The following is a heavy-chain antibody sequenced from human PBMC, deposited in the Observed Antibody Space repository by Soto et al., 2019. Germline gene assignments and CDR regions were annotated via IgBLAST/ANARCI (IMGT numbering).Heavy chain of an antibody. CDR3: ARDDPAAWNDFDY. J-gene: IGHJ4*02. D-gene: IGHD1-1*01. Sequence: GGSLRLSCAASGFTFRSHSMNWVRQAPGKGLEWVSYISSSSRIIHYADSVKGRFTISRDNAKNSLYLQMNSLRAEDTAVYYCARDDPAAWNDFDYWGQGTLVTVSS. CDR1: GFTFRSHS. V-gene: IGHV3-48*01. CDR2: ISSSSRII.